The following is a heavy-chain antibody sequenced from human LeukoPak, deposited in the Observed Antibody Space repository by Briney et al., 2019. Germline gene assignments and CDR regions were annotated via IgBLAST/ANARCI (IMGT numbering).Heavy chain of an antibody. CDR2: ISGYKGNT. CDR1: DNTSTSYG. CDR3: ARWPLGTTTFDY. Sequence: ASVKVSCKASDNTSTSYGITWVRQAPGQGLEWMGWISGYKGNTNYAQKLQGRVTMITDTSTSTAYMELRSLRSDDTAVYYCARWPLGTTTFDYWGQGSLVIVSS. J-gene: IGHJ4*02. D-gene: IGHD1-7*01. V-gene: IGHV1-18*01.